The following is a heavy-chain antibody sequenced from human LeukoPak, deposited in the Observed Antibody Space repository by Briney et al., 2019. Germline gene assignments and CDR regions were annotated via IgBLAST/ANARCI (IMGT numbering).Heavy chain of an antibody. J-gene: IGHJ5*02. V-gene: IGHV3-66*01. D-gene: IGHD2-8*01. Sequence: GGSLRLSCAASGFTFSNYAMTWVRQAPGKGLEWVSVIYSGGSTWNADSVKGRFAISRDNSKNTLYLQMNSLRAEDTAVYYCARAYQWAGSWGQGTLVTVSS. CDR2: IYSGGST. CDR1: GFTFSNYA. CDR3: ARAYQWAGS.